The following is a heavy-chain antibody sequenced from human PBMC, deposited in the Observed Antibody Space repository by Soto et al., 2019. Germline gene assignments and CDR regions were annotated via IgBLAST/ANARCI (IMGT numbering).Heavy chain of an antibody. V-gene: IGHV4-59*08. CDR3: ARHSPDFDWLSQFDY. J-gene: IGHJ4*02. CDR2: MYYFGST. D-gene: IGHD3-9*01. Sequence: SGTLAPPRPFSCGPICCYYWGRVPQPPGKGLEWIGYMYYFGSTNYNPSLKSRVTMSVDTSKNQVSLKLSSVTAADTAVYYCARHSPDFDWLSQFDYWGQGTLVTVSS. CDR1: CGPICCYY.